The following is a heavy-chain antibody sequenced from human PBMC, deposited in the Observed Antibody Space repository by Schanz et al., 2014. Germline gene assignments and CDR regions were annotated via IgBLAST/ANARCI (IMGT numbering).Heavy chain of an antibody. D-gene: IGHD5-12*01. CDR1: GFTFSSYW. CDR3: ARKVVATIGGYYDN. J-gene: IGHJ4*02. CDR2: IKSDGSST. Sequence: EAQLVQSGGGLVQPGGSLRLSCAASGFTFSSYWMHWVRQVPGKGLVWVSRIKSDGSSTSYADSVRGRFTISRDNAENTLFLQMNSLRAEDTAVYYCARKVVATIGGYYDNWGQGTLVIVSS. V-gene: IGHV3-74*01.